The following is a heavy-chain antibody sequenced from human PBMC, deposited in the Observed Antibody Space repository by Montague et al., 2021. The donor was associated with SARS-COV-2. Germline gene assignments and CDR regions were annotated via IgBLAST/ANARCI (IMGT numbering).Heavy chain of an antibody. CDR1: DIIFSKYS. Sequence: SLRFSCAASDIIFSKYSMNWVRQAPGKGLEWISYISGNGRTIYYADSVRGRFTISRDNAVRSLYVEMTRLRDEDTATYYCATDLFAFRRSEGLDYWGQGTLVTVSS. D-gene: IGHD3-3*02. V-gene: IGHV3-48*02. CDR3: ATDLFAFRRSEGLDY. CDR2: ISGNGRTI. J-gene: IGHJ4*02.